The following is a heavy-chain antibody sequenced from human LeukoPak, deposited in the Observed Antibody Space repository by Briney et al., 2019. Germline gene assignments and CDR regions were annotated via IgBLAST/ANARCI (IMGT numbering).Heavy chain of an antibody. D-gene: IGHD6-19*01. CDR2: IYHSGST. Sequence: SETLSLTCTVSGYSISSGYYWGWIRQPPGKGLEWIGSIYHSGSTYYNPSLKSRVTISVDTSKNQFSLKLTSVTAADTAVYYCARRGWYSSGWYYYYWGQGTLVTVSS. J-gene: IGHJ4*02. CDR3: ARRGWYSSGWYYYY. CDR1: GYSISSGYY. V-gene: IGHV4-38-2*02.